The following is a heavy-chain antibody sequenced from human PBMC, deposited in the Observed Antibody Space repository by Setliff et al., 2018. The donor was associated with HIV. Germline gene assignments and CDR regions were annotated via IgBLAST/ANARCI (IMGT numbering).Heavy chain of an antibody. J-gene: IGHJ5*01. CDR3: ARAYRDNVWGSWRQISSWFDS. Sequence: SETLSLTCAVYGGSFNEYYWNWIRQIPGKGLEWIGEINHSGSTNYNESLKRRLRISVDTSKNQFYLSLNSLTAADTAVYYCARAYRDNVWGSWRQISSWFDSWGQGNLVTVSS. CDR1: GGSFNEYY. CDR2: INHSGST. V-gene: IGHV4-34*01. D-gene: IGHD3-16*01.